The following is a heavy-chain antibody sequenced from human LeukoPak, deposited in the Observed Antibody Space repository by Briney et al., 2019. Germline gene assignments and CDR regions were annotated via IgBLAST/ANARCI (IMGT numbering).Heavy chain of an antibody. CDR3: ARDQGGPFDY. CDR1: GFTVSSNY. J-gene: IGHJ4*02. CDR2: IYSGGST. Sequence: GGSLRLSCAASGFTVSSNYMNWVRQAPGKGVEWVSVIYSGGSTYYADSVKGRFTISRDNSKNTLYLQMNSLRAEDTAVYYCARDQGGPFDYWGQGTLVTVSS. D-gene: IGHD3-16*01. V-gene: IGHV3-53*01.